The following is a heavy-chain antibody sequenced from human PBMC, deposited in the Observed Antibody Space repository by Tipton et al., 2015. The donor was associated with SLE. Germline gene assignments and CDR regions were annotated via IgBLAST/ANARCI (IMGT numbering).Heavy chain of an antibody. CDR2: INHSGST. J-gene: IGHJ5*02. CDR3: ARQRWFDP. V-gene: IGHV4-34*01. Sequence: LSCAASGFTFSDYYMSWIRQPPGKGLEWIGEINHSGSTNYNPSLKSRVTISVDTSKNQFSLKLSSVTAADTAVYYCARQRWFDPWGQGTLVTVSS. CDR1: GFTFSDYY.